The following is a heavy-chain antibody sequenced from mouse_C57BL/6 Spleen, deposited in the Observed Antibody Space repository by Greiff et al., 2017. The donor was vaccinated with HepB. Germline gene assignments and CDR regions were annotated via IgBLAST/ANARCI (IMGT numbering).Heavy chain of an antibody. V-gene: IGHV1-18*01. Sequence: EVHLVESGPELVKPGASVKIPCKASGYTFTDYNMDWVKQSHGKSLEWIGDINPNNGGTIDNQKFKGKATLTVDKSSSTAYMELRSLTSEDTAVYYCARSGYYDYDGYYYAMDYWGQGTSVTVSS. D-gene: IGHD2-4*01. CDR2: INPNNGGT. J-gene: IGHJ4*01. CDR1: GYTFTDYN. CDR3: ARSGYYDYDGYYYAMDY.